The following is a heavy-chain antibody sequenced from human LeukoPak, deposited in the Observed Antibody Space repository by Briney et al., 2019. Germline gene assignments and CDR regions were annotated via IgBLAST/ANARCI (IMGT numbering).Heavy chain of an antibody. V-gene: IGHV1-2*02. D-gene: IGHD2-15*01. CDR1: GYTFTCYY. J-gene: IGHJ4*02. CDR2: INPNSGGT. CDR3: ARETCSGGSCYSDY. Sequence: ASVKVSCKASGYTFTCYYMHWVRQAPGQGLEWMGWINPNSGGTNYAQKFQGRVTMTRDTSISTAYMELSRLRSDDTAVYYCARETCSGGSCYSDYWGQGTLVTVSS.